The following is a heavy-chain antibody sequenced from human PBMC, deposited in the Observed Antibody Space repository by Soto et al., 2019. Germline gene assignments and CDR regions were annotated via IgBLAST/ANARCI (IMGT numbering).Heavy chain of an antibody. Sequence: PGGSLRLSCSASGFIFRNDWMHWVRQVPGEGLVWVSGINEDGSKIFYADSVKGRFTISRDYSKNTVYLQMNSLRAEDTAVYYCARLGPYASGTYSFRHNRFDPWGQGTLVTVSS. J-gene: IGHJ5*02. CDR2: INEDGSKI. V-gene: IGHV3-74*01. CDR3: ARLGPYASGTYSFRHNRFDP. CDR1: GFIFRNDW. D-gene: IGHD3-10*01.